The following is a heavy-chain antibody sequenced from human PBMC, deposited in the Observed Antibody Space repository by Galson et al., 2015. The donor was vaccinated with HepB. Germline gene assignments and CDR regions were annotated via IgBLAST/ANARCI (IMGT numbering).Heavy chain of an antibody. CDR2: ISAYNGNT. CDR1: GYTFTSYG. J-gene: IGHJ4*02. Sequence: SVKVSCKASGYTFTSYGISWVRQAPGQGLEWMGWISAYNGNTNYAQKLQGRVTMTTDTSTSTAYMELRSLRSDDTAVYYCARASSLYYDFWSGYFRGVDYWGQGTLVTVSS. D-gene: IGHD3-3*01. CDR3: ARASSLYYDFWSGYFRGVDY. V-gene: IGHV1-18*01.